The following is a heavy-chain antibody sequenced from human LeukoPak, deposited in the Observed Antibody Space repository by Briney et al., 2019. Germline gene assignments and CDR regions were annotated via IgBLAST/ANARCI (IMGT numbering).Heavy chain of an antibody. CDR1: GYTFTGYY. V-gene: IGHV1-2*02. Sequence: ASVKVSCKASGYTFTGYYMHWVRQAPGQGLEWMGWINPNSGGINYAQKFQGRVTMTRDTSISTAYMELSRLRSDDTAVYYCARGEFGDQLLYSVWFDPWGQGTLVTVSS. J-gene: IGHJ5*02. D-gene: IGHD2-2*02. CDR2: INPNSGGI. CDR3: ARGEFGDQLLYSVWFDP.